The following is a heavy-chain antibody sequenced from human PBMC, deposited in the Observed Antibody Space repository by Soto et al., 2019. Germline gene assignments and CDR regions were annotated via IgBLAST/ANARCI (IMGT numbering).Heavy chain of an antibody. CDR2: ISSSSTYT. V-gene: IGHV3-11*05. D-gene: IGHD3-10*01. Sequence: PGGSLRLSCAASGFTFSDYYMSRIRQAPGKGLECVSYISSSSTYTKYAESVKGRFTISRDDSKNTLYLQMNSLKTEDTAVYYCTTAHVLLWFGELPYFDYWGQGTLVTVSS. J-gene: IGHJ4*02. CDR1: GFTFSDYY. CDR3: TTAHVLLWFGELPYFDY.